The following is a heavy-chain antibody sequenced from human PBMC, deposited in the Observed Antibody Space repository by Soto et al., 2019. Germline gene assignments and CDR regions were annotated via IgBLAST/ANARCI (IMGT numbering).Heavy chain of an antibody. CDR3: AKDPEWGRYDFWSGYFDY. CDR2: ISYDGSNK. Sequence: QVQLVESGGGVVQPGRSLRLSCAASGFTFSSYGMHWVRQAPGKGLEWVAVISYDGSNKYYADSVKGRFTISRDKSKNTLYLQMNSLRAEDTAVYYCAKDPEWGRYDFWSGYFDYWGQGTLVTVAS. D-gene: IGHD3-3*01. V-gene: IGHV3-30*18. CDR1: GFTFSSYG. J-gene: IGHJ4*02.